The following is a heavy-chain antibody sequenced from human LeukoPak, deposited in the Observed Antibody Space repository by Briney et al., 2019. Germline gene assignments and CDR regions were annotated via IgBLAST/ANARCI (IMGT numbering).Heavy chain of an antibody. V-gene: IGHV1-24*01. CDR1: GYTLTELS. J-gene: IGHJ4*02. D-gene: IGHD3-10*01. CDR2: FDPEDGET. Sequence: ASVKVSCKVSGYTLTELSMHWVRQAPGKGLEWMGGFDPEDGETIYAQKFQGRVTMTEDTSTDTAYMELSSLRSEDTAVYYCATDLRGSIWFGELLPFDYWGQRTLVTVSS. CDR3: ATDLRGSIWFGELLPFDY.